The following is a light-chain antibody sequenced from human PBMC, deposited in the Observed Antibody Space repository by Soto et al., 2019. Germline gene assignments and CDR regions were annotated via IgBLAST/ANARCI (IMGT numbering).Light chain of an antibody. V-gene: IGKV3-15*01. CDR1: QSVGRS. Sequence: EIVLTQSPATLSLSPGERATLSCWASQSVGRSLAWYQQKPGQAPRLLIYGASTRATGIPARFSGSGSGTEFTLTISSLQSEDFAVYYCQQYNNWHFTFGPGTKVDIK. CDR2: GAS. CDR3: QQYNNWHFT. J-gene: IGKJ3*01.